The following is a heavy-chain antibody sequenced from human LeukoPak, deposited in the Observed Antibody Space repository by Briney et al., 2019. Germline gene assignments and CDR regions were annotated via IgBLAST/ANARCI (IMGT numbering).Heavy chain of an antibody. Sequence: GGSLRLSCAASGFTFSSYGMHWVRQAPGKGLEWVAVISYDGSNKYYADSVKGRFTISRDNSKNTLYLQMNSLRAGDTAVYYCAKDRAGNYYDSSGYYSFQHWGQGTLVTVSS. D-gene: IGHD3-22*01. V-gene: IGHV3-30*18. CDR3: AKDRAGNYYDSSGYYSFQH. J-gene: IGHJ1*01. CDR1: GFTFSSYG. CDR2: ISYDGSNK.